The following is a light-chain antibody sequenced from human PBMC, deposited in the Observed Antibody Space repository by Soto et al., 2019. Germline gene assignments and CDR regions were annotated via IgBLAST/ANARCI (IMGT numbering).Light chain of an antibody. Sequence: DIQMTHSPSSLSASVGDRVTITCLASQIISTSLAWYQQQPGKAPKLLIYAASSLQSGVPSRFSGSGSGTHFTLTITSLQPEDSATYYCQQTYNTPITFGQGTRLEIK. CDR1: QIISTS. J-gene: IGKJ5*01. CDR3: QQTYNTPIT. V-gene: IGKV1-39*01. CDR2: AAS.